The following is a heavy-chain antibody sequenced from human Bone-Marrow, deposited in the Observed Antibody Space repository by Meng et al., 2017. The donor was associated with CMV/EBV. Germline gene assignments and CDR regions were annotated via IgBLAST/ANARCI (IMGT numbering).Heavy chain of an antibody. J-gene: IGHJ6*02. CDR1: GFTFSSYA. D-gene: IGHD2-2*01. CDR2: ISSNGGST. Sequence: GESLKISCAASGFTFSSYAMHWVRQAPGKGLEYVSAISSNGGSTYYADSVKGRFTISRDNSKNTLYLQMDSLRAEDMAVYYCAKDFPRNFNAVVPAAKLVRCGKDVWGQGTLVTVSS. V-gene: IGHV3-64*02. CDR3: AKDFPRNFNAVVPAAKLVRCGKDV.